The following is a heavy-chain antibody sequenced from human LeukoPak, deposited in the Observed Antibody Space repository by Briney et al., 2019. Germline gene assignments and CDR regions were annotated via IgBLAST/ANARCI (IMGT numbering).Heavy chain of an antibody. Sequence: GGSLRLSCAASGFTFSSYGMLWVRQAPGKGLEWGAVIGYDGSNKYYADSVKGRLTISRDNSKSTLYLQMNSLRAEDTAVYYCAKYSGYCSSTSRFADAFVIWGQGTMVTVSS. V-gene: IGHV3-33*06. D-gene: IGHD2-2*01. CDR1: GFTFSSYG. CDR2: IGYDGSNK. J-gene: IGHJ3*02. CDR3: AKYSGYCSSTSRFADAFVI.